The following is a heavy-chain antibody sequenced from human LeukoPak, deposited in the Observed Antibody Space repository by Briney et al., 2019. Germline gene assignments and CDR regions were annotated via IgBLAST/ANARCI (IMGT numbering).Heavy chain of an antibody. V-gene: IGHV3-23*01. J-gene: IGHJ4*02. Sequence: PGGSLRLSCAASGFTFSSYAMSWVRQAPGKGLEWVSAISGSGGSTYYADSVKGRFTISRDNSKNTLYLQMNSLRAEDTAVYYCARGQPTIFGVVKSFDYWGQGTLVTVSS. D-gene: IGHD3-3*01. CDR1: GFTFSSYA. CDR3: ARGQPTIFGVVKSFDY. CDR2: ISGSGGST.